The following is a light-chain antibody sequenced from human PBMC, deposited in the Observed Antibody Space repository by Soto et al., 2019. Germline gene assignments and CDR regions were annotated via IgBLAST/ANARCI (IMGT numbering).Light chain of an antibody. CDR3: TSYTASHTFV. CDR2: EVS. Sequence: QSALAQPASVSGSPGQSITISCTGTSSDVGGYNYVSWYQQHPGKVPKLMIYEVSNRPSGVSNRFSGSKSGNTASLTVSGLQVEDEVDYYCTSYTASHTFVFGTGTKVTVL. V-gene: IGLV2-14*01. J-gene: IGLJ1*01. CDR1: SSDVGGYNY.